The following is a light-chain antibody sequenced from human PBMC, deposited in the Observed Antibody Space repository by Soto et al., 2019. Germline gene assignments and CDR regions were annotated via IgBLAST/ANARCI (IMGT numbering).Light chain of an antibody. Sequence: QSALTQPRSVSGSPGQSVTISCTGTSSDVGADDYVSWYQQHPVKAPKLMIYDVTKRPSGVPDRFSGSKSGNTASLTISGLQPEDEADYYCCSYAGSSTVLFGGGTKLTVL. V-gene: IGLV2-11*01. J-gene: IGLJ2*01. CDR1: SSDVGADDY. CDR2: DVT. CDR3: CSYAGSSTVL.